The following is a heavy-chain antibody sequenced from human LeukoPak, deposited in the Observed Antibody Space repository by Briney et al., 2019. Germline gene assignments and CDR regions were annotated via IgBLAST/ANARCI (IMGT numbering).Heavy chain of an antibody. Sequence: SETLSLTCTVSGGSISSSSYYWGWIRQPPGKGLEWIGSIYYSGSTYYNPSLKSRVTISVDTSKNQFSLKLSSVTPEDTAVYYCARRLTQYDCFDPWGQGILVTVSS. CDR3: ARRLTQYDCFDP. CDR2: IYYSGST. V-gene: IGHV4-39*01. CDR1: GGSISSSSYY. D-gene: IGHD2-2*01. J-gene: IGHJ5*02.